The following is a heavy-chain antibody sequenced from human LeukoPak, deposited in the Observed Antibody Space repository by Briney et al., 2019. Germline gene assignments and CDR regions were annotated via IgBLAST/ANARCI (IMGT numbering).Heavy chain of an antibody. D-gene: IGHD3-22*01. Sequence: PSETLSLTCTVSGGSISSYYWSWIRQPPGKGLEWIGYIYYSGSTNYNPSLKSRVTISVDPSKNQFSLKLSSVTAADTAVYYCARAYDSSGYYPYYFDYWGQGTLVTVSS. V-gene: IGHV4-59*01. CDR1: GGSISSYY. CDR2: IYYSGST. J-gene: IGHJ4*02. CDR3: ARAYDSSGYYPYYFDY.